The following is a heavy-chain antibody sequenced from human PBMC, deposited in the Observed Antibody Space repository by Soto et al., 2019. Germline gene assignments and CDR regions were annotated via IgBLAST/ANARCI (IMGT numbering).Heavy chain of an antibody. CDR2: INQDGSEK. CDR1: GFTFSNYW. Sequence: EVQLVESGGGLVQSGGSLRLSCAASGFTFSNYWMDWARQAPGKGLEWVANINQDGSEKYYADSVKGRFTISRDNAKNSQYLQMNGLRADDTAVYHCTRSLDVWGQGTTVTVSS. CDR3: TRSLDV. J-gene: IGHJ6*02. V-gene: IGHV3-7*05.